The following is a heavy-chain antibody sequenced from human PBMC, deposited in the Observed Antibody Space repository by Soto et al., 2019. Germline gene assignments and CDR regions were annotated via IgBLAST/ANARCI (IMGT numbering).Heavy chain of an antibody. D-gene: IGHD3-9*01. CDR3: ARDGASALTTYPDI. J-gene: IGHJ3*02. Sequence: EVQLVESGGGLVQPGGSLRLSCAASGFTVNSNYMSWVRQAPGKGLEWVSVIYSSGSTYYADSVKGRFIISRDNSXNTLYLQMTSLRAEDTAVYYCARDGASALTTYPDIWGQGTMVTVSS. CDR2: IYSSGST. V-gene: IGHV3-66*01. CDR1: GFTVNSNY.